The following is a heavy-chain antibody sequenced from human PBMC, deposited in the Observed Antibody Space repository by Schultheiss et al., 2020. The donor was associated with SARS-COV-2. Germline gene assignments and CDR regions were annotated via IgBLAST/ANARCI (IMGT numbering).Heavy chain of an antibody. CDR1: GFTFSSYG. CDR3: ARDYSGGWFDP. CDR2: ISYDGSNK. D-gene: IGHD4-11*01. J-gene: IGHJ5*02. V-gene: IGHV3-30*03. Sequence: GGSLRLSCAASGFTFSSYGMHWVRQAPGKGLEWVAVISYDGSNKYYADSVKGRFTISRDNSKNTLYLQMNSLRAEDTAVYYCARDYSGGWFDPWGQGTLDTVSS.